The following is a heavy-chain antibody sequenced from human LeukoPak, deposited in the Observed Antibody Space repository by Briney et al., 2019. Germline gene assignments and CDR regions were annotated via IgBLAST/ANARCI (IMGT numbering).Heavy chain of an antibody. CDR3: AKEGVTYYYDSSGYYYLDY. J-gene: IGHJ4*02. V-gene: IGHV3-23*01. D-gene: IGHD3-22*01. CDR2: ISGSGGST. CDR1: GFTFSSYA. Sequence: GGSLRLSCATSGFTFSSYAMNWVRQAPGKGLEWVSAISGSGGSTYYADSVKGRFTISRDNSKNTLYLQMNSLRAEDTAVYYCAKEGVTYYYDSSGYYYLDYWGQGTLVTVSS.